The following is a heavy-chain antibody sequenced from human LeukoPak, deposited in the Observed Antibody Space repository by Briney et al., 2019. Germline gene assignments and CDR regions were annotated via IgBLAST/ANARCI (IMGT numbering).Heavy chain of an antibody. CDR1: GYTFTGYY. D-gene: IGHD3-10*01. J-gene: IGHJ5*02. CDR3: ARDNYGSGEANWLDP. V-gene: IGHV1-2*04. CDR2: INPNSGGT. Sequence: ASVKVSCKASGYTFTGYYMHWVRQAPGQGLEWMGWINPNSGGTNYAQKFQGWVTMTRDTSISTAYMELSRLRSDDTAVYYCARDNYGSGEANWLDPWGQGTLVTVSS.